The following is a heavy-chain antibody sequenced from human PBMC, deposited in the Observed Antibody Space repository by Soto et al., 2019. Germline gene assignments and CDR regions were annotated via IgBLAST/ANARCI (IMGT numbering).Heavy chain of an antibody. CDR3: ARDEQLVHGFDP. Sequence: SETLSLTCTVSGGSISSGGYYWSWIRQHPGKGLEWIGYIYYSGSTYYNPSLKSRVTISVDTSKNQFSLKLSSVTAADTAVYYCARDEQLVHGFDPWGQGTLVTVSS. CDR1: GGSISSGGYY. V-gene: IGHV4-31*03. J-gene: IGHJ5*02. D-gene: IGHD6-6*01. CDR2: IYYSGST.